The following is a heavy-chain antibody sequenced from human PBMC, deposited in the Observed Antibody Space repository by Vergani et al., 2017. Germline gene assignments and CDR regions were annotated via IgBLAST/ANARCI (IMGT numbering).Heavy chain of an antibody. D-gene: IGHD3-10*01. J-gene: IGHJ5*02. Sequence: QITLKESGPTLVKPTQTLTLTCTFSGFSLSTSGVGVGWIRQPPGKALEWLALIYWNDDKRYSPSLKSRLTITKDTSKNQVVLTMTNMDPVDTATYYCGHRIGVVYGSGSYYKNNWFDPWGQGTLVTVSS. V-gene: IGHV2-5*01. CDR2: IYWNDDK. CDR3: GHRIGVVYGSGSYYKNNWFDP. CDR1: GFSLSTSGVG.